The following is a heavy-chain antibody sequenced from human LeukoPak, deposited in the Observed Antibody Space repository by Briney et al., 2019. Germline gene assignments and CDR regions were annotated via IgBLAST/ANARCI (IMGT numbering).Heavy chain of an antibody. D-gene: IGHD2-15*01. CDR3: ARKDLDP. Sequence: GGSLRLSCAASGFTFSGYGMHWVRQAPGKGLEWVGVTSHNGSNKYYADSVKGRFTISRDNPKTTLYLQMNSLRAEDTAVYYCARKDLDPWGQGTLVTVSS. J-gene: IGHJ5*02. V-gene: IGHV3-30*03. CDR2: TSHNGSNK. CDR1: GFTFSGYG.